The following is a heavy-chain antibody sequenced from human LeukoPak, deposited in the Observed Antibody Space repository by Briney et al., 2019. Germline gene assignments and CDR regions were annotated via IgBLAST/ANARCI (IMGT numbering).Heavy chain of an antibody. CDR1: GGSISSYY. CDR2: IYYSGST. CDR3: ARDRWGDWFDP. V-gene: IGHV4-59*12. Sequence: SETLSLTCTVSGGSISSYYWSWIRQPPGKGLEWIGYIYYSGSTNYNPSLKSRVTMSVDTSKNQFSLKLSSVTAADTAVYYCARDRWGDWFDPWGQGTLVTVSS. J-gene: IGHJ5*02. D-gene: IGHD3-10*01.